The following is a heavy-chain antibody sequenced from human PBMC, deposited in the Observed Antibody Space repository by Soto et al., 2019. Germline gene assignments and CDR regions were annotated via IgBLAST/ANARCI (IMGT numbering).Heavy chain of an antibody. J-gene: IGHJ3*02. CDR1: GGSISSGGYY. V-gene: IGHV4-31*03. D-gene: IGHD6-13*01. CDR2: IYYSGST. CDR3: ARDGTSRSWYSSYDFDI. Sequence: SETLSLTCTVSGGSISSGGYYWSWIRQHPGKGLEWIGYIYYSGSTYYNPSLKSRVTISVDTSKNQFSLKLSSVTAADTAVYYCARDGTSRSWYSSYDFDIWGQGTMVTVSS.